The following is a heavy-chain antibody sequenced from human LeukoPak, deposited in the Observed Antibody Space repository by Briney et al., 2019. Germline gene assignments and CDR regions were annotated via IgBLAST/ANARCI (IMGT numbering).Heavy chain of an antibody. CDR1: GFTFSSYT. J-gene: IGHJ4*02. Sequence: GGSLRLSCAASGFTFSSYTMHWVRQAPGKGLEWVSSITSGSGYIFYADSVKGRFSISRDNTKNSLYLQMNSLRGEDTAVYYCARVAGQWRDNWGQGTLVTVSS. V-gene: IGHV3-21*01. CDR2: ITSGSGYI. CDR3: ARVAGQWRDN. D-gene: IGHD6-19*01.